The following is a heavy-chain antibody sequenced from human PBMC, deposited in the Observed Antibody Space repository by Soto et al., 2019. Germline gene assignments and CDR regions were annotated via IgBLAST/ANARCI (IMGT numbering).Heavy chain of an antibody. Sequence: XVSLRLSCAASGFIFENFGMSWVRQAPGKGLEWISSISGSGFKKYYADSVKGRFTISRDNSKSTVYLELNNLSAEDTAVYHCAKNQGVELVPLATVDWFDPWGQGSVVTVSS. V-gene: IGHV3-23*01. CDR3: AKNQGVELVPLATVDWFDP. CDR1: GFIFENFG. CDR2: ISGSGFKK. D-gene: IGHD1-26*01. J-gene: IGHJ5*02.